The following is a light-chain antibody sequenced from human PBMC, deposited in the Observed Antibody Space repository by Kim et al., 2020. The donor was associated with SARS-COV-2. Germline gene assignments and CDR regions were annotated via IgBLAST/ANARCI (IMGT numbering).Light chain of an antibody. CDR3: QAWDSSTAGV. Sequence: VSPGQTASITCSGDKLGDKYACWYQQKPGQSPVLVIYQDSKRPSGIPERFSGSNSGNTATLTISGTRAMDEADYYCQAWDSSTAGVFGGGTQLTVL. CDR2: QDS. CDR1: KLGDKY. J-gene: IGLJ2*01. V-gene: IGLV3-1*01.